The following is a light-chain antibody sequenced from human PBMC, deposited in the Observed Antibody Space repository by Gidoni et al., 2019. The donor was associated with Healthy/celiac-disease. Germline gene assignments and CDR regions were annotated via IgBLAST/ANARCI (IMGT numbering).Light chain of an antibody. CDR1: QSISSY. V-gene: IGKV1-39*01. Sequence: DIQMTQSPSSRSASVENRVTITCRASQSISSYLNWYQQKPGKAPKLLIYAASSWQSGVPSRFSGSGSGTDFTLTISSLQPEDFATYYCQQSYSTPITFXPXTRLEIK. CDR3: QQSYSTPIT. CDR2: AAS. J-gene: IGKJ5*01.